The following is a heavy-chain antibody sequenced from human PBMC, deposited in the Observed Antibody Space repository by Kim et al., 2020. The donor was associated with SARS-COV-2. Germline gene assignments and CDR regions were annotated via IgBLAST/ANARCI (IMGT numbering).Heavy chain of an antibody. CDR2: ISGSGGST. CDR1: GFTFSSYA. V-gene: IGHV3-23*01. CDR3: AKDHHLSAVVPAARAGGGY. J-gene: IGHJ4*02. Sequence: GGSLRLSCAASGFTFSSYAMSWVRQAPGKGLEWVSAISGSGGSTYYADSVKGRFTISRDNSKNSLYLQMNSLRAEDTAVYYCAKDHHLSAVVPAARAGGGYGGQGTLGTVSP. D-gene: IGHD2-2*01.